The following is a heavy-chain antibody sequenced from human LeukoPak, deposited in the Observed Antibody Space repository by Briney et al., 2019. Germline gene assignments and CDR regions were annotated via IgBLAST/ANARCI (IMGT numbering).Heavy chain of an antibody. Sequence: PSETLSLTCTVSGGSLSTYYWSWIRQSPGKGLEWIGSIYYSGSTNYNPSLKSRVSISVDTSKNQFSLELSSVTAADTAVYYCAVNSTKHTFDIWGQGTMVTASS. J-gene: IGHJ3*02. D-gene: IGHD5/OR15-5a*01. CDR1: GGSLSTYY. CDR2: IYYSGST. CDR3: AVNSTKHTFDI. V-gene: IGHV4-59*08.